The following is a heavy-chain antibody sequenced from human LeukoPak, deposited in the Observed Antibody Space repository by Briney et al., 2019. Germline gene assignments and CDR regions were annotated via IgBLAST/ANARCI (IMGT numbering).Heavy chain of an antibody. CDR1: GFTFSSYA. CDR2: ISYDGSNK. D-gene: IGHD3-10*01. CDR3: ACGSGSYLPPDYYYYGMDV. Sequence: PGRSLRLSCAASGFTFSSYAMHWVRQAPGKGLEWVAVISYDGSNKYYADSVKGRFTISRDNSKNTLYLQMNSLRAEDTAVYYCACGSGSYLPPDYYYYGMDVWGKGTTVTVSS. J-gene: IGHJ6*04. V-gene: IGHV3-30*04.